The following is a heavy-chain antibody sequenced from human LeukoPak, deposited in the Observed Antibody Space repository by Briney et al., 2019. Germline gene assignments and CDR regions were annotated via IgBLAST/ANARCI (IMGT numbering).Heavy chain of an antibody. J-gene: IGHJ4*02. CDR3: ARHGSTDYFDY. CDR2: IYDSGDT. V-gene: IGHV4-39*01. CDR1: GGSISSSTYY. Sequence: PSETLSLTCTVPGGSISSSTYYWDWIRQPPGQGLEWIGNIYDSGDTYYTPSLKSRVTMFVDTSKNQFSLKLSSVTAADTAVYYCARHGSTDYFDYWGQGTLVTVSS. D-gene: IGHD2-2*03.